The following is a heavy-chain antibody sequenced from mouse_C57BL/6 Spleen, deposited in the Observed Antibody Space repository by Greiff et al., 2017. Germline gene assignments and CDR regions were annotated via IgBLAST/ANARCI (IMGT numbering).Heavy chain of an antibody. J-gene: IGHJ1*03. CDR3: ARNYGYGNWYFDV. D-gene: IGHD2-2*01. Sequence: QVQLQQSGAELVKPGASVKISCKASGYAFSSYWMNWVKQRPGKGLEWIGQIYPGDGDTNYNGKFKGKATLTADKSSSTAYMQLSSLTSEDSAVYFCARNYGYGNWYFDVWGTGTTVTVSS. CDR1: GYAFSSYW. V-gene: IGHV1-80*01. CDR2: IYPGDGDT.